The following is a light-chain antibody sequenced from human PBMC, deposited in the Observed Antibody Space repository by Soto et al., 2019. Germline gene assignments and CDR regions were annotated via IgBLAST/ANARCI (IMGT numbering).Light chain of an antibody. V-gene: IGKV1-5*03. Sequence: DIQMTQSPSTLSASVGDRVTITCRASQSISSWLAWYQQKPGKAPKLLIYKASSLECGVPSRFSGSGSGTEFTLTITSLQPDDFATYYCQQYNSFPTTFGQGTRLEIK. CDR3: QQYNSFPTT. CDR1: QSISSW. CDR2: KAS. J-gene: IGKJ5*01.